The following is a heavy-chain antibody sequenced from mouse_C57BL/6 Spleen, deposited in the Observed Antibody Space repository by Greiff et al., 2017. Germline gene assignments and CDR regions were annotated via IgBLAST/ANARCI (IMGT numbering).Heavy chain of an antibody. CDR2: IYPYNGVS. J-gene: IGHJ2*01. CDR3: ARYDYVLDY. Sequence: EVQLQASGPELVKPGASVKISCKASGYSFTGYYMHWVKQSHGNILDWIGYIYPYNGVSSYNQQFKGKATLTVDKSASTAYIVLRSLTSEDSAVYYSARYDYVLDYWGQGTTLTVSS. CDR1: GYSFTGYY. V-gene: IGHV1-31*01. D-gene: IGHD2-4*01.